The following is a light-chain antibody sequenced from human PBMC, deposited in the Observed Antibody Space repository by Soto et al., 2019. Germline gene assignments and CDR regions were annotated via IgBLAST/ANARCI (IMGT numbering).Light chain of an antibody. V-gene: IGLV2-14*01. CDR2: EVS. J-gene: IGLJ1*01. CDR3: TSYTNSSTLGV. Sequence: QSVLTQPASVSGSPGQSITISCAGTSSDVGAYNYVSWYQQHPGKAPKLMIYEVSNRPSGVSNRFSGSKSGDTASLTISGLQAEDEAAYHSTSYTNSSTLGVFGTGTKVTVL. CDR1: SSDVGAYNY.